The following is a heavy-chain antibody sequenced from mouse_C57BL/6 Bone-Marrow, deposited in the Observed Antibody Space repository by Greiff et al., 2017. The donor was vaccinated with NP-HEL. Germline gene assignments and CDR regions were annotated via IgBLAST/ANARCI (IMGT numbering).Heavy chain of an antibody. V-gene: IGHV1-64*01. Sequence: QVQLQQPGAELVKPGASVKLSCKASGYTFTSYWMHWVKQRPGQGLEWIGMIHPNSGSTNYNEKFKSKATLTVDKSSSTAYMQLSSLTSEDSAVYYCASSATPVTGWFAYWGQGTLVTVSA. J-gene: IGHJ3*01. D-gene: IGHD2-5*01. CDR1: GYTFTSYW. CDR2: IHPNSGST. CDR3: ASSATPVTGWFAY.